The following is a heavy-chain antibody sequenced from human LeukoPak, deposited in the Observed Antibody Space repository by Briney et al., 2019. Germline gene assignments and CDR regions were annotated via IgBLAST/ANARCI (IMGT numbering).Heavy chain of an antibody. J-gene: IGHJ3*02. Sequence: GGSLRLSCAASGFTFSSYTMNWVRQAPGKGLEWVSSISSSSSYIYYADSVKGRFTISRDNAKNSLYLQMNSLRAEDTAVYYCARDLTGWGAFDIWGQGTMVTVSS. D-gene: IGHD3-9*01. V-gene: IGHV3-21*01. CDR3: ARDLTGWGAFDI. CDR1: GFTFSSYT. CDR2: ISSSSSYI.